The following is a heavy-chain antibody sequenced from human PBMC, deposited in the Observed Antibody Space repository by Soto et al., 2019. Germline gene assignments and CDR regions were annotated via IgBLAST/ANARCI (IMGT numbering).Heavy chain of an antibody. CDR2: ISAYNGNT. Sequence: QVQLVQSGAAVKKPGASVKVSCKASGYTFTSYGISWVRQAPGQGLEWMGWISAYNGNTKYAQKLQGRVTMTTDTSTSTAYMELRSLRADDTAVYYWARRGYSNYGREENYYGMDVWGQGTTVTVSS. D-gene: IGHD4-4*01. V-gene: IGHV1-18*04. CDR1: GYTFTSYG. J-gene: IGHJ6*02. CDR3: ARRGYSNYGREENYYGMDV.